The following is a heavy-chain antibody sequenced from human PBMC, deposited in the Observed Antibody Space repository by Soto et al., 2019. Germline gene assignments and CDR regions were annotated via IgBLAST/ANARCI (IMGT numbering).Heavy chain of an antibody. D-gene: IGHD2-2*01. J-gene: IGHJ4*02. CDR1: GGSFSGYY. Sequence: QVQLQQWGAGLLKPSETLSLTCAVYGGSFSGYYWSCIRQPPGKGLECIGEINQSGSTNYNPSLKSRVTISVDTSKNQFSLKLTSVTAADTAVYDCAGVGTSGDYWGQGNLVTVSS. CDR2: INQSGST. CDR3: AGVGTSGDY. V-gene: IGHV4-34*01.